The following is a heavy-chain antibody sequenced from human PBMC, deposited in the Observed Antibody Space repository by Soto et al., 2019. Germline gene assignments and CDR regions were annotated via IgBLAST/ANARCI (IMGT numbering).Heavy chain of an antibody. V-gene: IGHV3-23*01. CDR1: GFTFSSYA. D-gene: IGHD4-17*01. CDR2: ISGSGGST. Sequence: EVQLLASGGGLVQPGGSLRLSCAASGFTFSSYAMSWVRQAPGKGLERVSAISGSGGSTYYADSVKGRFTISRDNSKNTLYLQMTSLRAEDTAVYYCAKPDLHTVTMAYFDYWGQGTLVTVSA. J-gene: IGHJ4*02. CDR3: AKPDLHTVTMAYFDY.